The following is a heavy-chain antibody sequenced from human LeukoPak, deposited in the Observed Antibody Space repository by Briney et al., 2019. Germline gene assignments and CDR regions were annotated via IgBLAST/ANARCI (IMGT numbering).Heavy chain of an antibody. CDR3: ARAGRGLRYFDWLTYDY. Sequence: GGSLRLSCAASGFIFKDYAMTWVRQVPGKGLEWVSGINWSGDSTGYADSVRGRFTISRDNAKNTLYLQMNSLRVEDTAVYYCARAGRGLRYFDWLTYDYWGQGTLVTVSS. J-gene: IGHJ4*02. V-gene: IGHV3-20*04. CDR1: GFIFKDYA. CDR2: INWSGDST. D-gene: IGHD3-9*01.